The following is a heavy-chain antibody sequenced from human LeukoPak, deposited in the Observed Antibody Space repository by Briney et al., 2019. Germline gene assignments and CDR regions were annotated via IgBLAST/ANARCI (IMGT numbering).Heavy chain of an antibody. Sequence: GGSLRLSCAASGFTFSSYAMSWVRQAPGRGLEWVSAISGSGSRTDYADSVKGRSTISRDNSKNTLYLQMNSLRAEGTAVYYCAKVGLGGAYYDYWGQGTLVTVSS. J-gene: IGHJ4*02. V-gene: IGHV3-23*01. CDR1: GFTFSSYA. CDR3: AKVGLGGAYYDY. D-gene: IGHD1-26*01. CDR2: ISGSGSRT.